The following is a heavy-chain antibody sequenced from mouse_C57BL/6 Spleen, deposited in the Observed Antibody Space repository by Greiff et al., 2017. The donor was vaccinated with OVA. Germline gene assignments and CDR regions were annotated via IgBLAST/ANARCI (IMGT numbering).Heavy chain of an antibody. J-gene: IGHJ3*01. CDR1: GFTFSSYA. D-gene: IGHD5-1*01. CDR2: ISDGGSYT. CDR3: ARDDRTSRFAY. Sequence: EVKVVESGGGLVKPGGSLKLSCAASGFTFSSYAMSWVRQTPEKRLEWVATISDGGSYTYYPDNVKGRFTISRDNAKNNLYLQMSHLKSEDTAMYYCARDDRTSRFAYWGQGTLVTVSA. V-gene: IGHV5-4*01.